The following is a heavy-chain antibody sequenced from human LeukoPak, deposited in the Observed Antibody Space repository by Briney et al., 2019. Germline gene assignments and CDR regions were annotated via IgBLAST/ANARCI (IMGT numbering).Heavy chain of an antibody. CDR1: GYTFTGYY. Sequence: GASVKVSCKASGYTFTGYYMHWVRQAPGQGLEWMGWINPNSGGTNYAQKFQGRVTMTRDRAISTAYMELSRLRSDDTAVYYCARDPGSYFYYNYGMDVWAQGTTDTVS. CDR3: ARDPGSYFYYNYGMDV. D-gene: IGHD1-26*01. V-gene: IGHV1-2*02. J-gene: IGHJ6*02. CDR2: INPNSGGT.